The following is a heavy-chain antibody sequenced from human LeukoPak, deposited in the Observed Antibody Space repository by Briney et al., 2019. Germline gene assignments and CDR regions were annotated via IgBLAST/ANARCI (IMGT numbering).Heavy chain of an antibody. J-gene: IGHJ6*03. CDR1: GGSFSGYY. D-gene: IGHD3-10*01. Sequence: PSETLSLTCAVYGGSFSGYYWSWIRQPPGKGLEWIGEINHSGSTNYNPSLESRVTISVDTSKNQISLKVSSVTAADTAIYYCARAPERWYSYGSYTYHYMDVWGRGTTVTVSS. CDR3: ARAPERWYSYGSYTYHYMDV. V-gene: IGHV4-34*01. CDR2: INHSGST.